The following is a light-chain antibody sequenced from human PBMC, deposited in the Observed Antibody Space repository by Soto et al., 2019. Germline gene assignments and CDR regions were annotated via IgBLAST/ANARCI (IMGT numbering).Light chain of an antibody. J-gene: IGLJ1*01. CDR3: TSYTSTSTPYV. CDR1: SSDVGRYTY. Sequence: QSALTQPAFVSGSPGQSITISCAGTSSDVGRYTYVSWYQQHPGKAPKLIIYDVYNRPSGVSNRFSGSKSGNTASLTISGLQAEDEADYYCTSYTSTSTPYVSGGGTKVTVL. V-gene: IGLV2-14*01. CDR2: DVY.